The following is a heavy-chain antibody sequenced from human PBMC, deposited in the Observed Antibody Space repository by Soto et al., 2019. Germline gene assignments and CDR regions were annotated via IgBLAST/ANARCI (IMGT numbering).Heavy chain of an antibody. CDR1: GFTFSDYY. V-gene: IGHV3-11*01. CDR3: ARVFFISSSWYCDY. D-gene: IGHD6-13*01. CDR2: ISSSGSTI. J-gene: IGHJ4*02. Sequence: GGSLRLSCAASGFTFSDYYMSWIRQAPGKGLEWVSYISSSGSTIYYADSVKGRFTISRDNAKNSLYLQMNSLRAEDTAVYYCARVFFISSSWYCDYWGQGTLVTVSS.